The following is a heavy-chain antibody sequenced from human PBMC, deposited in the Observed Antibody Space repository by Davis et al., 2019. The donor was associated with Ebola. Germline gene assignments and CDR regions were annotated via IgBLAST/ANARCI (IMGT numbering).Heavy chain of an antibody. CDR3: ARGPRYCSSTSCPRWGDY. CDR2: MNPNSGNT. Sequence: ASVKVSCKASGYTFTSYDINWVRQATGQGLEWMGWMNPNSGNTGYAQKFQGRVTMTRNTSISTAYMELSSLRSEDTAVYYCARGPRYCSSTSCPRWGDYWGQGTLVTVSS. D-gene: IGHD2-2*01. V-gene: IGHV1-8*01. J-gene: IGHJ4*02. CDR1: GYTFTSYD.